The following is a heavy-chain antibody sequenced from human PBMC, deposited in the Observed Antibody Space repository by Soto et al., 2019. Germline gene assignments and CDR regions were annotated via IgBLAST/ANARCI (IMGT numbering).Heavy chain of an antibody. CDR3: AKDLLPNTVTTYGS. CDR1: GFTFDSHG. V-gene: IGHV3-30*18. Sequence: QVQLVESGGGAVQPGRSLRLSCAASGFTFDSHGMHWVRQAPGKGLEWVAVISSDGNNKYYADSVKGRFTISRDNFNNILYLQTSSLRAEDTAVYYCAKDLLPNTVTTYGSWGQGTLVTVSS. D-gene: IGHD4-17*01. CDR2: ISSDGNNK. J-gene: IGHJ5*02.